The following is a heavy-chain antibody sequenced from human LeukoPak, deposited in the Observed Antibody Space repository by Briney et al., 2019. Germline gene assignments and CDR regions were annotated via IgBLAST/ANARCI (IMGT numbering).Heavy chain of an antibody. CDR1: GFTFSDYY. J-gene: IGHJ4*02. Sequence: GGSLRLSCAASGFTFSDYYMSWIRQAPGKGLEWVSYISSSGSTIYYADSVKGRFTISRDNAKNSLYLQMNSLRAEDTAVYYCAEDYYDSSGYYLDYWGQGTLVTVSS. CDR2: ISSSGSTI. V-gene: IGHV3-11*04. CDR3: AEDYYDSSGYYLDY. D-gene: IGHD3-22*01.